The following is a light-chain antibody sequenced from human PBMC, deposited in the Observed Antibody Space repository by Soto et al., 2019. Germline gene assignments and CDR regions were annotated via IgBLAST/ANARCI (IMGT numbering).Light chain of an antibody. CDR2: GAS. V-gene: IGKV3-15*01. J-gene: IGKJ5*01. CDR3: QQYNNWPPIT. CDR1: QSVSSN. Sequence: EIVLTQSLDTLSVSPGERAALSCSASQSVSSNLAWYQQKPGQAPRLLIYGASTRATGIPARFSGSGSGTEFTLTISSLQSEDFAVYYCQQYNNWPPITFGQGTRLEIK.